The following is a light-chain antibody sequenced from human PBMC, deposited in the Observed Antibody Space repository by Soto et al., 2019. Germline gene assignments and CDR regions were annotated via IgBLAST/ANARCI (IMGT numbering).Light chain of an antibody. CDR3: QQYNKWTPLT. CDR2: GSS. J-gene: IGKJ4*01. Sequence: EIVMTKSPASLSVSPGERATLSCRSSQSVRNNLAWYQHKPGQAPRLLIFGSSTRATDIPASFRGSGSRTEFTLTISGLQYEDFAVYYCQQYNKWTPLTFGGGTKVEIK. V-gene: IGKV3-15*01. CDR1: QSVRNN.